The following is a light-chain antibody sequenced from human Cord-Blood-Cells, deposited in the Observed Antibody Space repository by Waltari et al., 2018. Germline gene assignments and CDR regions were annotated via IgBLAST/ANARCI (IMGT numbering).Light chain of an antibody. CDR1: SSDVGSYNL. Sequence: QSALTQPASVSGSPGQSIPISCTGTSSDVGSYNLVTWYQQHPGKAPKLGIYEGSKRPSGVSNRFSGSKSGNTASLTISGRQAEDEADYYCCSYAGSSTWVFGGGTKLTVL. J-gene: IGLJ3*02. CDR3: CSYAGSSTWV. V-gene: IGLV2-23*01. CDR2: EGS.